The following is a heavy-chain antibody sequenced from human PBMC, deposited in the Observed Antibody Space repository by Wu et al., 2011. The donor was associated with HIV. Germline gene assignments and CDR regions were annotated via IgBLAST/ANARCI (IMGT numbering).Heavy chain of an antibody. V-gene: IGHV1-2*02. CDR2: INPNSGGT. J-gene: IGHJ4*02. D-gene: IGHD6-13*01. Sequence: QVQLVQSGREVKKPGASVKVSCKASGYTFIGYYMHWVRQAPGQGLEWMGWINPNSGGTNYAQKFQGRVTMTRDTSISTAYMELSRLRSDDTAVYYCASIIAAAGTREYYFDYWGQGTLVTVSS. CDR1: GYTFIGYY. CDR3: ASIIAAAGTREYYFDY.